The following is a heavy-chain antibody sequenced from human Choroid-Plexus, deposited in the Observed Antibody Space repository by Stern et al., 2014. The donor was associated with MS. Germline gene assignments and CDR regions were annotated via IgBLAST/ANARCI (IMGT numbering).Heavy chain of an antibody. D-gene: IGHD2/OR15-2a*01. Sequence: QMQLVQSGGGVVQPGRPLRLSCVAYGFTFGSCAMHWVRQAPGKGLEWVAGVSYDGSNKYYADSVKGRFTISRDNSQNTLSMHMSSLRPEDTAVYYCAKDRQYLTYFFDHWGQGSLVTVSS. CDR1: GFTFGSCA. CDR2: VSYDGSNK. CDR3: AKDRQYLTYFFDH. J-gene: IGHJ5*02. V-gene: IGHV3-30*18.